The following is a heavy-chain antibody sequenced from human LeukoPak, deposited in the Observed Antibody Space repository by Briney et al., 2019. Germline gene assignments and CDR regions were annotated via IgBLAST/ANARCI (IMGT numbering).Heavy chain of an antibody. J-gene: IGHJ4*02. V-gene: IGHV3-20*04. CDR2: INWNGGST. CDR3: ARRGDYYDSSGYRQYYFDY. Sequence: GGSLRLSCAASGFTFDDYGMSWVRQAPGKGLEWVSGINWNGGSTGYADSVKGRFTISRDNAKNSLYLQMNSLRAEDTALYYCARRGDYYDSSGYRQYYFDYWGQGTLVTVSS. D-gene: IGHD3-22*01. CDR1: GFTFDDYG.